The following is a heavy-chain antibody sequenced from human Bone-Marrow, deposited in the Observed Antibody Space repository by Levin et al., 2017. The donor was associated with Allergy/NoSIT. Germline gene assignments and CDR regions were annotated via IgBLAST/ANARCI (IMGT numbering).Heavy chain of an antibody. Sequence: SETLSLTCTVSGGSINSGTSYWGWIRQPAGKGLEWLGHFFSTENTNYNPSLKSRLNIFIDTSKNQFSLSLSSVTAADTAVYYCVRENLVATRDYFYFYMDVWGKGTTVTVSS. J-gene: IGHJ6*03. D-gene: IGHD5-12*01. CDR1: GGSINSGTSY. CDR2: FFSTENT. V-gene: IGHV4-61*09. CDR3: VRENLVATRDYFYFYMDV.